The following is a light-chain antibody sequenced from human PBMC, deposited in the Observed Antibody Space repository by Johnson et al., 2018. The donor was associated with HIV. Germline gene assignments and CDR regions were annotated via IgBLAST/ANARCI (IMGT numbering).Light chain of an antibody. J-gene: IGLJ1*01. V-gene: IGLV1-51*01. Sequence: QSVLTQPPSVSAAPGQKVTISCSGSSSNIGNNYVSWYQQLPGTAPKLLIYDNNKRPSGIPDRFSGSKSGTSATLGITGLQTGDEADYYGGTWDSSLSAGIYVFGTGTKVTGL. CDR3: GTWDSSLSAGIYV. CDR1: SSNIGNNY. CDR2: DNN.